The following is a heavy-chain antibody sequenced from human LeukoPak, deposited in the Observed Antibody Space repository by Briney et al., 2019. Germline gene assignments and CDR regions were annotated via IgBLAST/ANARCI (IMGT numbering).Heavy chain of an antibody. Sequence: PSETLSLICTVSGGYISSYYWSWSRQPPGKGLEWIGYMSHSGSTNYSPSLKSRVTISLDTSKNQFSLKLTSVTAADTAVYYCARGRTSFDYWGQGTLVTVSS. V-gene: IGHV4-59*01. J-gene: IGHJ4*02. CDR3: ARGRTSFDY. CDR2: MSHSGST. D-gene: IGHD4/OR15-4a*01. CDR1: GGYISSYY.